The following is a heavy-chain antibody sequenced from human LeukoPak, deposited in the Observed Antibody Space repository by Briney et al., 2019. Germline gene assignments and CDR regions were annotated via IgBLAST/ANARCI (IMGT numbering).Heavy chain of an antibody. Sequence: ASVKVSCKASGDTFSSYAISWVRQAPGQGLEWMGGIIPIFGTANYAQKFQGRVTITADESTSTAYMELSSLRSEDTAVYYCARGHCRGDCTIYWYCELWPRSTGVTVFS. J-gene: IGHJ2*01. D-gene: IGHD2-21*01. CDR2: IIPIFGTA. CDR3: ARGHCRGDCTIYWYCEL. V-gene: IGHV1-69*13. CDR1: GDTFSSYA.